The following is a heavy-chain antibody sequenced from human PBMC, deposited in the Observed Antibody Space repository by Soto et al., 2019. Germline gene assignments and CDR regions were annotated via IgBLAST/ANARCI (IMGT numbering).Heavy chain of an antibody. D-gene: IGHD5-12*01. J-gene: IGHJ5*02. V-gene: IGHV4-59*01. CDR2: IYYSGST. Sequence: QVQLQESGTSLVKPSETLSLTCSVSGDSISSYYWSWIRQPPGKGLEWIGYIYYSGSTNYNPSFTIPVTISVDTPKNQFSLKLTSVTAADTAVDYCSRGGATIGPWGQGTLVTVSS. CDR3: SRGGATIGP. CDR1: GDSISSYY.